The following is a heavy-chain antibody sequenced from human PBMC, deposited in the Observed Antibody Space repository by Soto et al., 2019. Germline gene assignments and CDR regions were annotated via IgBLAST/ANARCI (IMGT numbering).Heavy chain of an antibody. CDR1: GGTFSSYA. Sequence: SVKVSCKASGGTFSSYAISWVRQAPGQGLEWMGGIIPIFGTANYAQKFQGRVTITADESTSTAYMELSSLRSEDTAVYYCASAGYCSSTSCYGVGGYVWLDYSAQGSLVIGSS. J-gene: IGHJ4*02. D-gene: IGHD2-2*01. CDR3: ASAGYCSSTSCYGVGGYVWLDY. V-gene: IGHV1-69*13. CDR2: IIPIFGTA.